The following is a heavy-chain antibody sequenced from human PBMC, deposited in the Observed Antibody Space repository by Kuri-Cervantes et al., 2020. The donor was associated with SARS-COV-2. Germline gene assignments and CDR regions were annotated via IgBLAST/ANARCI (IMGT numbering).Heavy chain of an antibody. J-gene: IGHJ5*02. D-gene: IGHD6-13*01. CDR2: IIPIFGTA. V-gene: IGHV1-69*06. Sequence: SVKVSCKASGGTFSSYAISWVRQAPGQGLEWMGGIIPIFGTANYAQKFQGRVTITADKSTSTAYMELSSLRSEDTAVYYCAKDTKPLAAAGWFDPWGQGTLVTVSS. CDR1: GGTFSSYA. CDR3: AKDTKPLAAAGWFDP.